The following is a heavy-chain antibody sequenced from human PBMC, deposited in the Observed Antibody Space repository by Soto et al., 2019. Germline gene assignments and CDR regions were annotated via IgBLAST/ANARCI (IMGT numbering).Heavy chain of an antibody. CDR1: GFTSSDYT. CDR2: ISYDGSNK. V-gene: IGHV3-30-3*01. Sequence: PGGSLRLSCAASGFTSSDYTMHWVRQAPGKGLEWVAVISYDGSNKYYADSVKGRFTISRDNSKNTLSLQMNSLRVEDTAVYYCARKAHWGQGTLVTVS. J-gene: IGHJ4*02. CDR3: ARKAH.